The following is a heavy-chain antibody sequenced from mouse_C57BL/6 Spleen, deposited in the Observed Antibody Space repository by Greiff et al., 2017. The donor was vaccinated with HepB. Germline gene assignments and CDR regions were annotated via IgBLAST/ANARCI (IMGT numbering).Heavy chain of an antibody. J-gene: IGHJ3*01. V-gene: IGHV1-82*01. CDR1: GYAFSSSW. D-gene: IGHD4-1*02. CDR3: ANWAFAY. CDR2: IYPGDGDT. Sequence: QVQLQQSGPELVKPGASVKISCKASGYAFSSSWMNWVKQRPGKGLEWIGRIYPGDGDTNYNQKFKGKATLTVDKSSSTAYMQLSSLTSEDSAVYYCANWAFAYWGQGTLVTVSA.